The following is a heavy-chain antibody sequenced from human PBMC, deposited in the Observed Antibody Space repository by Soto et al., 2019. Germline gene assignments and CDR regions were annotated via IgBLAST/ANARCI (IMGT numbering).Heavy chain of an antibody. CDR3: ARDLRYSSSWYDFYYGMDV. Sequence: ASVKVSCKASGYTFTSYAMHWMRQAPGQRLEWMGWINAGNGNTKYSQKFQGRVTITRDTSASTAYMELSSLRSEDTAVYYCARDLRYSSSWYDFYYGMDVWGQGTTVTVSS. D-gene: IGHD6-13*01. CDR2: INAGNGNT. V-gene: IGHV1-3*01. CDR1: GYTFTSYA. J-gene: IGHJ6*02.